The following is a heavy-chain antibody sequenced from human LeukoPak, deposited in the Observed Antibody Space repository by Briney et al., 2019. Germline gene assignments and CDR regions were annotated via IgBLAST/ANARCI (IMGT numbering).Heavy chain of an antibody. CDR2: ISSSSSTI. V-gene: IGHV3-48*04. CDR1: GFTFSSYS. D-gene: IGHD5-18*01. CDR3: ARDWTATWIQLWFRPSAFDI. Sequence: PGGSLRLSCAASGFTFSSYSMNWVRQAPGKGLEWVSYISSSSSTIYYADSVKGRFTISRDNAKNSLYLQMNSLRAEDTAVYYCARDWTATWIQLWFRPSAFDIWGQGTMVTVSS. J-gene: IGHJ3*02.